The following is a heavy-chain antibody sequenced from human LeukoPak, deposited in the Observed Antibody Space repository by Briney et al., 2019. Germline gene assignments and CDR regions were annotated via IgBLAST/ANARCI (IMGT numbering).Heavy chain of an antibody. CDR1: GSYW. Sequence: GGSLRLSCAASGSYWMHWVRQAPGKGLVWVSHITSDGSWTGYADSVKGRFTISKDNAKNTVYLQMNNLRAEDTAVYYCVSFNETYWGRGTLVTVSS. D-gene: IGHD2-15*01. CDR3: VSFNETY. V-gene: IGHV3-74*01. J-gene: IGHJ4*02. CDR2: ITSDGSWT.